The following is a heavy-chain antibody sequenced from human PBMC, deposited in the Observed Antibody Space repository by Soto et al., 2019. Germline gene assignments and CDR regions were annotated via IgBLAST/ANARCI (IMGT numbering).Heavy chain of an antibody. V-gene: IGHV3-23*01. D-gene: IGHD2-21*01. CDR3: AKGEAFGGNFLLFDS. Sequence: HPGGSLRLSCAASGFTFSSYAMNWVRQGPGKGLECVSVISGSGDITYYADSVKGRFTISRDNSNNTLYLQMNSLRAEDSALYYCAKGEAFGGNFLLFDSRGEG. CDR2: ISGSGDIT. CDR1: GFTFSSYA. J-gene: IGHJ5*01.